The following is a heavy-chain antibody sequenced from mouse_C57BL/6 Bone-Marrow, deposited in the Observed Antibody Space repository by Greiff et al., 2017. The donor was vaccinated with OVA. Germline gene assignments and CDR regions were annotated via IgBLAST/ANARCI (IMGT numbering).Heavy chain of an antibody. V-gene: IGHV1-39*01. CDR1: GYSFTDYN. CDR3: AFYYGSSYRYFEV. Sequence: VQLQQSGPELVKPGASVKISCKASGYSFTDYNMNLVKQSNGKSLEWIGVINPNYGTTSYNQKFKGKATLTVDQSSSTAYMQLNSLTSEDSAVYYCAFYYGSSYRYFEVWGTGTTVTVSS. CDR2: INPNYGTT. J-gene: IGHJ1*03. D-gene: IGHD1-1*01.